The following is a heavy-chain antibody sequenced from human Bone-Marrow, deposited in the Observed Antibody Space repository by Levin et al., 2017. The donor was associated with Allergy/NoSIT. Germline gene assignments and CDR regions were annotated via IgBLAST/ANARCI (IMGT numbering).Heavy chain of an antibody. V-gene: IGHV1-2*02. CDR1: GYTFTDYY. CDR3: ARDTDHYDSAFDS. CDR2: INPDSGGT. J-gene: IGHJ3*02. D-gene: IGHD3-22*01. Sequence: ASVKVSCKASGYTFTDYYMNWVRQAPGQGLEWRGWINPDSGGTNYAQKFQGRVTMTRDTSTSTAYMELSGLRSDDAAVYYCARDTDHYDSAFDSWGQGTLVTVSS.